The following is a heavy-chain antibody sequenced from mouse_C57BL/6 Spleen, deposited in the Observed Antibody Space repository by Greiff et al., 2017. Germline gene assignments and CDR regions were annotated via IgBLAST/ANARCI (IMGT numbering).Heavy chain of an antibody. CDR2: IDPETGGT. Sequence: VQLQQSGAELVRPGASVTLSCKASGYTFTDYEMHWVKQTPVHGLEWIGAIDPETGGTAYNQKFKGKAILTADKSTSTAYMELRSLTSEDSAVYYCTRWLLRGGYYAMDYWGQGTSVTVSS. J-gene: IGHJ4*01. D-gene: IGHD1-1*01. V-gene: IGHV1-15*01. CDR1: GYTFTDYE. CDR3: TRWLLRGGYYAMDY.